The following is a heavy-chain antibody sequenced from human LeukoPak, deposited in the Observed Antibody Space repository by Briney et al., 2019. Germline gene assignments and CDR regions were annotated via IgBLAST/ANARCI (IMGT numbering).Heavy chain of an antibody. D-gene: IGHD5-12*01. CDR1: GYTFTGYY. Sequence: ASVKVSCKASGYTFTGYYMRCVRQAPGQGLEWMGWINPNSGGTNYAQKFQGRVTMTRDTSISTAYMELSRLRSDDTAVYYCARVLVATVGGLLFDYWGQGTLVTVSS. CDR2: INPNSGGT. CDR3: ARVLVATVGGLLFDY. V-gene: IGHV1-2*02. J-gene: IGHJ4*02.